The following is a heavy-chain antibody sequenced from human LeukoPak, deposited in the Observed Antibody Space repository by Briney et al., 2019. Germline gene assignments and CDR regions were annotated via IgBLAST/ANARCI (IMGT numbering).Heavy chain of an antibody. CDR1: GFTFNIYS. V-gene: IGHV3-30*04. D-gene: IGHD3-9*01. J-gene: IGHJ4*02. Sequence: GRSLRLSCEASGFTFNIYSMNWIRQTPDKGLEWLAVTSHDESTKLYADSVKGRFTISRDNSKNTVYLLMNSLRLDDTGIYYCARSRLGLWLSVIDYGGQGSLVTVSA. CDR3: ARSRLGLWLSVIDY. CDR2: TSHDESTK.